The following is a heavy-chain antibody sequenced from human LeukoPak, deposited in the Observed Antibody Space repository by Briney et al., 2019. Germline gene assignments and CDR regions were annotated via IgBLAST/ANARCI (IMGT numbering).Heavy chain of an antibody. Sequence: PGGSLRLSCAASGFTVSSNYMSWVRQAPGKGLEWVSVIYSGGNTYYADSVKGRFTISRDNSKNTLYLQMNSLRAEDTAVYFCERVITYYYDSSGYSRSRSFDYWGQGTLVTVSS. CDR3: ERVITYYYDSSGYSRSRSFDY. CDR1: GFTVSSNY. J-gene: IGHJ4*02. CDR2: IYSGGNT. V-gene: IGHV3-53*01. D-gene: IGHD3-22*01.